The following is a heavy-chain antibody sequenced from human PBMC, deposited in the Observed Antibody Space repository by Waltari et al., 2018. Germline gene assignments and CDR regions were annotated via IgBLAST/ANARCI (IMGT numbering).Heavy chain of an antibody. CDR1: GGTFSSYA. Sequence: QVQLVQSGAEVKKPGSSVKVSGKASGGTFSSYAISWVRQAPGQGLEWMGWIIPIFGKGNYAQKFQGRVTMTADESTSTAYMELSSLRSEDTAVYYCARDKGVAVAGTVYYGMDVWGQGTTVTVSS. D-gene: IGHD6-19*01. V-gene: IGHV1-69*01. CDR3: ARDKGVAVAGTVYYGMDV. CDR2: IIPIFGKG. J-gene: IGHJ6*02.